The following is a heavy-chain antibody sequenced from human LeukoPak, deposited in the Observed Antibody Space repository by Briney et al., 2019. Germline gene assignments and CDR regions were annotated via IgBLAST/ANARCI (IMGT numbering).Heavy chain of an antibody. D-gene: IGHD3-10*01. J-gene: IGHJ5*02. V-gene: IGHV3-23*01. CDR3: AKDGPYYYGSGSFNWFDP. CDR2: ISGSGVST. Sequence: GGSLRLSCAASGFSFSRNAMRWVRQAPGKGLEWVSAISGSGVSTYYADSVKGRFTIFRDNSKNTLYVQMNSLRAEDTAVYYCAKDGPYYYGSGSFNWFDPWGQGTLVTVSS. CDR1: GFSFSRNA.